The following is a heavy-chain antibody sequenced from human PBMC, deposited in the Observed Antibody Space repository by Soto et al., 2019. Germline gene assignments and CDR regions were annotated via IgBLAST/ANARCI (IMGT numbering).Heavy chain of an antibody. CDR3: AKDLRITIFGVVNDAFDI. V-gene: IGHV3-23*01. J-gene: IGHJ3*02. CDR2: ISGSGGST. Sequence: GSLRLSCAASGFTFSSYAMSWVRQAPGKGLEWVSAISGSGGSTYYADSVKGRFTISRDNSKNTLYLQMNSLRAEDTAVYYCAKDLRITIFGVVNDAFDIWGQGTMVTVSS. D-gene: IGHD3-3*01. CDR1: GFTFSSYA.